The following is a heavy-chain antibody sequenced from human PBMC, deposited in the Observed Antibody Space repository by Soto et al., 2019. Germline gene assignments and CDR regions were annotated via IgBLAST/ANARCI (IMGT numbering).Heavy chain of an antibody. CDR2: ISGTGDAT. CDR1: GFFFSTYA. D-gene: IGHD2-21*01. CDR3: VKVRPGGGVFDI. J-gene: IGHJ3*02. Sequence: GGSLRLSCAASGFFFSTYAMAWVRQAPGKGLEWVSAISGTGDATYYADSVKGRFTISRDNSKNTLYLQMNSLRGEDTAVYYCVKVRPGGGVFDIWGQGTMVTVSS. V-gene: IGHV3-23*01.